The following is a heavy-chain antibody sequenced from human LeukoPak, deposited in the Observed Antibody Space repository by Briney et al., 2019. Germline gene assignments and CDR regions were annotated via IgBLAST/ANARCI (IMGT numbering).Heavy chain of an antibody. CDR2: INPNSGGT. CDR3: ARARMADY. D-gene: IGHD5-24*01. Sequence: ASVKVSCKASGYTFTGYYMHWVRQAPGQGLEWMGWINPNSGGTNYAQKFQGRVTMTTDTSTSAAYMELRSLRSDDTAVYYCARARMADYWGQGALVTVSS. J-gene: IGHJ4*02. CDR1: GYTFTGYY. V-gene: IGHV1-2*02.